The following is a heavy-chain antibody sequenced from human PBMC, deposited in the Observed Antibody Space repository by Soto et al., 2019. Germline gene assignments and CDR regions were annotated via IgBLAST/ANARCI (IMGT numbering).Heavy chain of an antibody. D-gene: IGHD1-7*01. CDR1: GFTFSSYG. CDR2: ISYDGSNK. CDR3: ANSGELGPYYYYYGMDV. J-gene: IGHJ6*02. Sequence: GGSLRLSCAASGFTFSSYGMHWVRQAPGKGLEWVAVISYDGSNKYYADSVKGRFTISRDNSKNTLYLQMNSLRAEDTAVYYCANSGELGPYYYYYGMDVWGQGTTVTVSS. V-gene: IGHV3-30*18.